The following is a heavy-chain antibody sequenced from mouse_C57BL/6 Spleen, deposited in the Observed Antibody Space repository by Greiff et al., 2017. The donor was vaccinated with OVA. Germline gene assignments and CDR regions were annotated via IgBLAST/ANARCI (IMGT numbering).Heavy chain of an antibody. D-gene: IGHD2-3*01. CDR2: IYPRSGNT. CDR1: GYTFTSYG. J-gene: IGHJ4*01. Sequence: QVQLQQSGAELARPGASVKLSCKASGYTFTSYGISWVKQRTGQGLEWIGEIYPRSGNTYYNEKFKGKATLTADKSSSTAYMELRSLTSEDSAVYFCERAKVNDGGPYYAMDYWGQGTSVTVSS. CDR3: ERAKVNDGGPYYAMDY. V-gene: IGHV1-81*01.